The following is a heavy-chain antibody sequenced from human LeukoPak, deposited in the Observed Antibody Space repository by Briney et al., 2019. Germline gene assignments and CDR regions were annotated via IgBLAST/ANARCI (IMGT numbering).Heavy chain of an antibody. Sequence: ASVKVSCKASVYTFTGYHIHWVRQAPGQGLEWMGWINPHSGGTNYAQNFQGRVTMTRDTSITTAYMELSSLRSDDTAVYYCARDVLGGYDQEFDYWGQGTLVTVSS. CDR2: INPHSGGT. V-gene: IGHV1-2*02. D-gene: IGHD5-12*01. CDR3: ARDVLGGYDQEFDY. CDR1: VYTFTGYH. J-gene: IGHJ4*02.